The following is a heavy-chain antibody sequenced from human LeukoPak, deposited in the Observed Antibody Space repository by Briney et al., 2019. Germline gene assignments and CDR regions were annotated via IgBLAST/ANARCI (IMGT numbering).Heavy chain of an antibody. J-gene: IGHJ4*02. Sequence: PSETLSLTCTVSGYSISSGYYWAWIRQPPGKGLEWIGTIYHSGSTYSNPSLNSRVTISLATSKTQFSLRLSSVTAADTAVYYCARETGTYSAFDYWGQGTLVTVSS. CDR3: ARETGTYSAFDY. D-gene: IGHD1-26*01. CDR2: IYHSGST. V-gene: IGHV4-38-2*02. CDR1: GYSISSGYY.